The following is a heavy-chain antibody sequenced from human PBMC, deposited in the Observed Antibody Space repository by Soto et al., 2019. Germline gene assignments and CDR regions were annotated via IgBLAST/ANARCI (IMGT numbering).Heavy chain of an antibody. CDR1: GGSISSSSYY. CDR2: IYYSGST. CDR3: ARGHDIFQHFDI. J-gene: IGHJ3*02. D-gene: IGHD3-9*01. Sequence: QLQLQESGPGLVKPSETLSLTCTVSGGSISSSSYYWGWIRQPPGKGLVWIGSIYYSGSTYYNPSLKSRVTISVDTSKNQFSLKLSSVTAADTAVYYCARGHDIFQHFDIWGQGTMVTVSS. V-gene: IGHV4-39*01.